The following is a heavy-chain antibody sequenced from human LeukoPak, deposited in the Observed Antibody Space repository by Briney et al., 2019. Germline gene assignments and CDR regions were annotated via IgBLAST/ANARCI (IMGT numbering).Heavy chain of an antibody. CDR3: TKHITTDATTPFYYGMDV. Sequence: GRSLRLSCAASGFAFSTYSMNWVRQPPGKGLKWVASISLNSAAIYYADSVKGRFTISRDNAKNSLHLQMDCLRAEDTAVYYCTKHITTDATTPFYYGMDVWGQGTTVTVSS. V-gene: IGHV3-21*01. J-gene: IGHJ6*02. D-gene: IGHD3-22*01. CDR1: GFAFSTYS. CDR2: ISLNSAAI.